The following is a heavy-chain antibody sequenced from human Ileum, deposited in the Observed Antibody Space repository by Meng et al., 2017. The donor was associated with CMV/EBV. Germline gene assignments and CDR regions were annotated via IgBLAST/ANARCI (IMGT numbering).Heavy chain of an antibody. CDR1: GFAFSSYS. Sequence: SGFAFSSYSMTRIRQAPGKGLEWDSSISSSSSYISYTDSVKGRFTISRDNAKNSLYLQMNSLRAEDTAVYYCARHPSGSYLTTGFDYWGQGTLVTVSS. V-gene: IGHV3-21*01. J-gene: IGHJ4*02. CDR3: ARHPSGSYLTTGFDY. D-gene: IGHD1-26*01. CDR2: ISSSSSYI.